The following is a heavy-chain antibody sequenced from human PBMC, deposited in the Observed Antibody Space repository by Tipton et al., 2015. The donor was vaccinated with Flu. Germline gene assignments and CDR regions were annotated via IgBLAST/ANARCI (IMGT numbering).Heavy chain of an antibody. Sequence: TLSLTCTVSGDSIRSGGAYWSWIRQRPGKGLEWLGFIYYSGSTYYNPSLESRLTISVDTSKNQFSLKVKSVTAADTAVYYCARDQGFGDGLAYDYYALGVWGQGTTVTVSS. D-gene: IGHD3-10*01. J-gene: IGHJ6*02. CDR1: GDSIRSGGAY. CDR2: IYYSGST. V-gene: IGHV4-31*03. CDR3: ARDQGFGDGLAYDYYALGV.